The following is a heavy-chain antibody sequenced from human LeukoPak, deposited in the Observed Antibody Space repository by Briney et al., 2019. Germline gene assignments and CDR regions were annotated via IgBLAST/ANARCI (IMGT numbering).Heavy chain of an antibody. V-gene: IGHV1-2*02. D-gene: IGHD4-11*01. Sequence: ASVKVSCKASGYTFTGYYMHWVRQAPGQGLEWMRWINPNSGGTNYAQKFQGRVTMTRDTSISTAYMELSRLRSDDTAVYYCARAALTVFSLDPWGQGTLVTVSS. CDR2: INPNSGGT. J-gene: IGHJ5*02. CDR3: ARAALTVFSLDP. CDR1: GYTFTGYY.